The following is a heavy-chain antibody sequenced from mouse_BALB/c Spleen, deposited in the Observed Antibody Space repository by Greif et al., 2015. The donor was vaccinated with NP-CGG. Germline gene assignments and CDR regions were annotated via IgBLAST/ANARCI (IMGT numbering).Heavy chain of an antibody. CDR1: GFTFSSYG. V-gene: IGHV5-6*01. J-gene: IGHJ3*01. CDR2: ISSGGSYT. Sequence: EVKLVESGGDLVKPGGSLKLSCAASGFTFSSYGMSWVRQTPDKRLEWVATISSGGSYTYYPDSVKGRFTISRDNAKNXLYLQMSSLKSEDTAMYYCARKDYYGSSFAWFAYWGQGTLVTVSA. D-gene: IGHD1-1*01. CDR3: ARKDYYGSSFAWFAY.